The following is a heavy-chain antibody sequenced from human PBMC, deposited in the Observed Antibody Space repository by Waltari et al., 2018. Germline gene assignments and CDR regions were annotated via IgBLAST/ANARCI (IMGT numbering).Heavy chain of an antibody. Sequence: QVQLVQSGAEVKKPGASVKVSCKASGYTFTGYYMHWVRQAPGQGLEWMGWINPNSGGTNYAQKFQGRVTMTRDTSISTAYMELSRLRSDDTAVYYCARGEDGYNPQPFYYYMDVWGKGTTVTISS. J-gene: IGHJ6*03. D-gene: IGHD5-12*01. CDR2: INPNSGGT. CDR3: ARGEDGYNPQPFYYYMDV. CDR1: GYTFTGYY. V-gene: IGHV1-2*02.